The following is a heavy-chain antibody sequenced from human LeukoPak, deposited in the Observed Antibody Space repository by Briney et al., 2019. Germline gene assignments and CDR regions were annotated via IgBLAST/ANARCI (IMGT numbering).Heavy chain of an antibody. D-gene: IGHD3-10*01. J-gene: IGHJ4*02. CDR3: ATWRSGNYYFDN. CDR2: IFHSGST. Sequence: PSETLSLTCAVSGASISSNNWWSWVRQTPGKGLEWIGEIFHSGSTSYNPSLKSRVIISVDQSQNQFSLKVNSVTAADTAVYFCATWRSGNYYFDNWGQGTLSPSRQ. V-gene: IGHV4-4*02. CDR1: GASISSNNW.